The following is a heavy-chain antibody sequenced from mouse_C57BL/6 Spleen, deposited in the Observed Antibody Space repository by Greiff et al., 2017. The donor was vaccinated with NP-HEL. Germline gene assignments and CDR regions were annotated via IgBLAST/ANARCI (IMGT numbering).Heavy chain of an antibody. V-gene: IGHV1-20*01. J-gene: IGHJ1*03. CDR1: GYSFTGYF. CDR3: ARGGSSPYWYFDV. CDR2: INPYNGDT. D-gene: IGHD1-1*01. Sequence: EVQLQQSGPELVKPGASVKISCKASGYSFTGYFMNWVMQSHGKSLEWIGRINPYNGDTFYNQKFKGKATLTVDKSSSTAHMELRSLTSEDSAVYYCARGGSSPYWYFDVWGTGTTVTVSS.